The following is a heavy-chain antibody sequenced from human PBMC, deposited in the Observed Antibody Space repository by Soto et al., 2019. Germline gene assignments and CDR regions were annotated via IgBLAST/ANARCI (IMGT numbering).Heavy chain of an antibody. CDR2: IYHSGST. D-gene: IGHD6-19*01. Sequence: QVQLQESGPGLVKPSGTLSLTCAVSGGSISSSNWWSWVRQPPGKGLEWIGEIYHSGSTNYNPSPKSWVTTSAXKSKHQFSLKLSSVTAADTAVYYCARGAVAGGFDYWGQGTLVTVSS. CDR1: GGSISSSNW. J-gene: IGHJ4*02. CDR3: ARGAVAGGFDY. V-gene: IGHV4-4*02.